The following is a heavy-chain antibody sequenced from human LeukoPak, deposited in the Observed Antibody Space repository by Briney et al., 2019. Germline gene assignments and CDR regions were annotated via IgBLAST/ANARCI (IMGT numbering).Heavy chain of an antibody. J-gene: IGHJ4*02. CDR1: GFIFSGYG. Sequence: GGSLRLSCAASGFIFSGYGMHLVRQAPGKGLRWVTFIRYEGSNKYYADSVKGRFTISRDNSKNTLYLQMNSLRVEDTAVYYCAKGGGSSCYSPSDYWGQGTLVTVSS. CDR2: IRYEGSNK. V-gene: IGHV3-30*02. D-gene: IGHD2-15*01. CDR3: AKGGGSSCYSPSDY.